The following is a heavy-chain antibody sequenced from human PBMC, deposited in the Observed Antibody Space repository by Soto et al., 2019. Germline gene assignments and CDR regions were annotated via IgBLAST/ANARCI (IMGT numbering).Heavy chain of an antibody. CDR3: AGGGGWVIDS. V-gene: IGHV3-7*01. D-gene: IGHD3-16*01. CDR1: KFTFSYYW. Sequence: EVQLVESGGGLVQPGGSLRLSCAASKFTFSYYWMNWVRQAPGKGLEWVANIKQDGSEKYYVDSVKGRFTISRDNANNALNLKLNSLRAEDTAGSYCAGGGGWVIDSWGQGALVTVS. CDR2: IKQDGSEK. J-gene: IGHJ4*02.